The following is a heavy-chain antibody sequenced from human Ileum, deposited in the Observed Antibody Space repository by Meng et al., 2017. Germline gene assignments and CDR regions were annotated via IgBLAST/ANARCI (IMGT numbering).Heavy chain of an antibody. CDR2: IFHTGST. D-gene: IGHD2/OR15-2a*01. J-gene: IGHJ4*02. V-gene: IGHV4-4*02. CDR1: GDSISSSNW. CDR3: ATNKNKKIDY. Sequence: QGRLQGPGPGLVEPSGTLSLTCVVSGDSISSSNWWNWVRQPPGKGLEWIGEIFHTGSTNYNPSLKSRVTISADKSKNQFSLNLSSVTAADTAVYYCATNKNKKIDYWGQGTLVTVSS.